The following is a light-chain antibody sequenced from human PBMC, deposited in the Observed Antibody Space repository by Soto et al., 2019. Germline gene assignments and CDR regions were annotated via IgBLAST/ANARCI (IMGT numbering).Light chain of an antibody. Sequence: EVVITQSPATVSRGGVEIAALSCRASQSVSSLLAWYQQKPGQAPRLLIYRASTRATGISGRFSGSGSGTEFTLTITSLQSQDFAVYYCQQYNEWPITFGQGTRLEIK. CDR2: RAS. J-gene: IGKJ5*01. CDR1: QSVSSL. V-gene: IGKV3-15*01. CDR3: QQYNEWPIT.